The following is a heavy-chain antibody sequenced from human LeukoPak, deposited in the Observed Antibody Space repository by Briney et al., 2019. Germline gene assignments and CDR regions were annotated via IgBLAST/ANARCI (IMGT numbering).Heavy chain of an antibody. D-gene: IGHD1-7*01. Sequence: GGSLRLSCAASGFTFRNYAMSWIRQAPGKGLEWVSTISLSGGSTYYADSVKGRFTISRDSSTNTLSLQVNRLRVEDTALYYCAKDETNYFDYWGQGTLVTVSS. CDR1: GFTFRNYA. V-gene: IGHV3-23*01. CDR2: ISLSGGST. CDR3: AKDETNYFDY. J-gene: IGHJ4*02.